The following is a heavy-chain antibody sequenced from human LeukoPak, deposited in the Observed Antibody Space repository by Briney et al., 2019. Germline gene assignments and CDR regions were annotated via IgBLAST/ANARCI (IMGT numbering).Heavy chain of an antibody. J-gene: IGHJ4*02. Sequence: SETLSLTCTVSGGSISSGCYSWSWIRQHPGKGLEWIGYIYYSGSTYYNPSLKSRVTISVDTSKNQFSLKLSSVTAADTAVYYCARSGRWLQLGEYYFDYWGQGTLVTVSS. CDR1: GGSISSGCYS. CDR3: ARSGRWLQLGEYYFDY. CDR2: IYYSGST. V-gene: IGHV4-31*03. D-gene: IGHD5-24*01.